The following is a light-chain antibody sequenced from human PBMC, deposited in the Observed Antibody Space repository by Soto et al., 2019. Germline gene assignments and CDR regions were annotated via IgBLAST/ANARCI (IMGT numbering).Light chain of an antibody. Sequence: EIVLTQSPATLSLFPGQRATLSCRASQSVSSNYLAWYQQKPGQAPRLLIYGASSRATGFPDRFSGSGSGTDFTLTISRLEPEDFAVYYCQQYGSSHRTFGQGTKVDI. CDR2: GAS. CDR1: QSVSSNY. J-gene: IGKJ1*01. CDR3: QQYGSSHRT. V-gene: IGKV3-20*01.